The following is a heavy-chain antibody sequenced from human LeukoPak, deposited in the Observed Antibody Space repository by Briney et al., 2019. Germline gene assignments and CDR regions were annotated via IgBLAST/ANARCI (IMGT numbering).Heavy chain of an antibody. V-gene: IGHV4-4*02. J-gene: IGHJ4*02. CDR2: INHSGST. CDR3: ARGDYYGSGSNFDY. CDR1: GDSISSSNW. Sequence: PSETLSLTCAVSGDSISSSNWWVWIRQPPGKGLAWIGEINHSGSTNYNPSLKSRVTISVDTSRNQFSLKLNSLTAADTAVYYCARGDYYGSGSNFDYWGQGTLVTVSS. D-gene: IGHD3-10*01.